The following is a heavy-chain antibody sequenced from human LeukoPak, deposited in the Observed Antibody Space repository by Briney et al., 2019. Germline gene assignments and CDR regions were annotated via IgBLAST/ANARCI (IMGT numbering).Heavy chain of an antibody. CDR3: ARVFQKQLSDY. J-gene: IGHJ4*02. V-gene: IGHV1-2*02. CDR2: INPNSGGT. CDR1: GYSFSGYY. D-gene: IGHD6-13*01. Sequence: ASVKVSCKASGYSFSGYYIHWVRQAPGQGLEWMGWINPNSGGTNYAQKFQGRVTMTRDTSISTAYMELSRLRSDDTAVYYCARVFQKQLSDYWGQGSLVTVSS.